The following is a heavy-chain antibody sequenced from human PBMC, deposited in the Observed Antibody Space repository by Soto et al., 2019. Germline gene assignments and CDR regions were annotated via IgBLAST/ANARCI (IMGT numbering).Heavy chain of an antibody. CDR2: ISSSGSTI. Sequence: PGRLLRVCCAAAGFTFSDYDRSWIRQAPGKGLEWVSYISSSGSTIYYADSVKGRFTISRDNAKNSLYLQMNSLRAEDTAVYYCARNDWLSWRHFDYWGQGTQVTVSS. V-gene: IGHV3-11*01. D-gene: IGHD3-9*01. J-gene: IGHJ4*02. CDR1: GFTFSDYD. CDR3: ARNDWLSWRHFDY.